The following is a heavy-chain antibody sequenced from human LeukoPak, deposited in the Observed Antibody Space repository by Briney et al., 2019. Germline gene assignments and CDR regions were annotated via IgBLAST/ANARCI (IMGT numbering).Heavy chain of an antibody. CDR2: ISSSSSYI. J-gene: IGHJ4*02. CDR1: GFTFSSYS. Sequence: GGSLRLSCAASGFTFSSYSMNWVRQAPGKGLEWVSSISSSSSYIYYADSVKGRFTISRDNAKNSLYLQMNSLRAEDTAVYYCALEAGGYSYGLDYWGQGTLVTVSS. V-gene: IGHV3-21*01. D-gene: IGHD5-18*01. CDR3: ALEAGGYSYGLDY.